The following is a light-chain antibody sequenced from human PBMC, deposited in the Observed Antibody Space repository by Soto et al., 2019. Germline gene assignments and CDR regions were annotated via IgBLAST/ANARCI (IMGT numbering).Light chain of an antibody. CDR2: EVN. CDR3: SSFAVSNSFV. CDR1: SNDVGGYNC. V-gene: IGLV2-8*01. Sequence: LTQPPSASGSPGQSVTISCTGTSNDVGGYNCVSWYQQHPGKAPKLMIYEVNKRPSGVPDRFSGSKSGNTASLTVSGLQAEGEADYYCSSFAVSNSFVFGTGTKVTVL. J-gene: IGLJ1*01.